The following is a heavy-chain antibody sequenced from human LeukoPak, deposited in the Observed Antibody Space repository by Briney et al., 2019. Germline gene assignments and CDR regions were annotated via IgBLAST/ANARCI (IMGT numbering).Heavy chain of an antibody. Sequence: SETLSLTCAVYGGSFSGYYWSWIRQPAGKGLEWVGRIYTSGTTNYNPSLKSRVTMSLDTSKNQLSLKLSSVTAADTAVYYCARVGSGYNYWGQGTLVTVSS. CDR2: IYTSGTT. CDR1: GGSFSGYY. CDR3: ARVGSGYNY. D-gene: IGHD3-22*01. J-gene: IGHJ4*02. V-gene: IGHV4-59*10.